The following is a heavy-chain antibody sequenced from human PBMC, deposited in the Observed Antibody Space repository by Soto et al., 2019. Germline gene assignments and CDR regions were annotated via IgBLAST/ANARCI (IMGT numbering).Heavy chain of an antibody. CDR2: ISYDGSNK. CDR3: ARDDFAEMVYANHYYYYGMDV. V-gene: IGHV3-30-3*01. CDR1: GFTFSSYA. J-gene: IGHJ6*02. D-gene: IGHD2-8*01. Sequence: QVQLVESGGGVVQPGRSLRLSCAASGFTFSSYAMHWVRQAPGKGLEWVAVISYDGSNKYYADSVKGRFTISRDNSKNTLYLQMNSLRAEDTAVYYCARDDFAEMVYANHYYYYGMDVWGQGTTVTVSS.